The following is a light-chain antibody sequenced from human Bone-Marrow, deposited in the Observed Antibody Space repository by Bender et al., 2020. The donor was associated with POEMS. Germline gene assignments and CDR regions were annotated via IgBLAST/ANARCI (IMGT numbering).Light chain of an antibody. V-gene: IGLV2-23*02. Sequence: QSALTQPASVSGSPGQSITIYCTGTSSDVDVYNYVSWYQQHPGKAPKLLIYEVSTRPSGVSNRFSGSKSGNTASLTISGLQAEDEADYYCCSYAGTTTYVFGTGTTVTVL. CDR3: CSYAGTTTYV. CDR2: EVS. J-gene: IGLJ1*01. CDR1: SSDVDVYNY.